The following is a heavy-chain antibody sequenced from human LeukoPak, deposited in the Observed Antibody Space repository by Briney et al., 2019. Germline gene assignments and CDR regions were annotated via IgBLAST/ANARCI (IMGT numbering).Heavy chain of an antibody. J-gene: IGHJ4*02. CDR1: GGSISSGDYY. CDR3: ASQGGTYYYDSSGYYHDY. Sequence: SETLSLTCTVSGGSISSGDYYWRWIRQPPGKGLEWIGYIYYSGSTYYNPSLKSRVTISVDTSKNQFSLKLRSVTAADTAVYYCASQGGTYYYDSSGYYHDYWGQGTLVTVSS. V-gene: IGHV4-30-4*08. CDR2: IYYSGST. D-gene: IGHD3-22*01.